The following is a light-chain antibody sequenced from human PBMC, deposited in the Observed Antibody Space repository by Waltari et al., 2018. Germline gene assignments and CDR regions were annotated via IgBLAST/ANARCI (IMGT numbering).Light chain of an antibody. CDR1: QIFSNY. J-gene: IGKJ4*01. CDR3: QQRGNGLT. CDR2: DAS. V-gene: IGKV3-11*01. Sequence: EIVLTPSPATLSLSPGERATLPCRASQIFSNYLAWYQQKPGPAPRLLIYDASTRATGTPARFSGSGSGTDFTLTISSLEPEDFAFYYCQQRGNGLTFGGGTKVEIK.